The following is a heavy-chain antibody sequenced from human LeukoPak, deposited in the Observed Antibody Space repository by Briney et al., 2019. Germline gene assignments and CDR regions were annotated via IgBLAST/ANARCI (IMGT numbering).Heavy chain of an antibody. CDR1: GFTVSSNY. J-gene: IGHJ3*02. CDR3: ARVSSGYLVI. V-gene: IGHV3-53*01. Sequence: PGGSLRLSCAASGFTVSSNYMSWVRQAPGKGLEWVSVIYSGVSTYYADSVKGRFTISRDNSKNTLYLQMNSLRAEDTAVYYCARVSSGYLVIWGQGTMVTVSS. CDR2: IYSGVST. D-gene: IGHD6-13*01.